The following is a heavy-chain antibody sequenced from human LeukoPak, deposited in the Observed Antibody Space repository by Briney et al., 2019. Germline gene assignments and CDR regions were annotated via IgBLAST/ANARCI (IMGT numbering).Heavy chain of an antibody. CDR1: RFTVSSYG. V-gene: IGHV3-30*18. CDR3: AKVIGQPYNWNYVRGMDV. CDR2: ISYDGSNK. Sequence: GGSLRLSCAASRFTVSSYGIHWVRQAPGKGLEWVAVISYDGSNKYYADSVKGRFTISRDNSKNTLYLQMNSLRAEDTAVYYCAKVIGQPYNWNYVRGMDVWGQGTTVTVSS. J-gene: IGHJ6*02. D-gene: IGHD1-7*01.